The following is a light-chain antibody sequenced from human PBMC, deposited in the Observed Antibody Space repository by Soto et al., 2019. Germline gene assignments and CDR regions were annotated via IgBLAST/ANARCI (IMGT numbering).Light chain of an antibody. CDR1: QGISNY. J-gene: IGKJ3*01. CDR2: AAS. Sequence: DIQMTQSPSSLSASLGDRVTITCRASQGISNYIAWYQQKPGKAPKLLIYAASTLQSGVPSRFSGSGSGTDFTLAINSLQPEHVATYSCQKYSSVPLFGPGTKVDI. CDR3: QKYSSVPL. V-gene: IGKV1-27*01.